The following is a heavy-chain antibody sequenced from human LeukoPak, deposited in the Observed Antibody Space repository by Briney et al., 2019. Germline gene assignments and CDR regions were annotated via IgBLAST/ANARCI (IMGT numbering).Heavy chain of an antibody. CDR1: GGSISSYY. V-gene: IGHV4-4*09. D-gene: IGHD6-25*01. CDR3: ARRGPNNWFYP. Sequence: SETLSLTCTGSGGSISSYYWSWIRQPPGKGLEWIGYIYTSGSTNYNPSLKSRVTISVDTSKNQFSLKLSSVTAADTAVYYCARRGPNNWFYPWGQGTLVTVSS. CDR2: IYTSGST. J-gene: IGHJ5*02.